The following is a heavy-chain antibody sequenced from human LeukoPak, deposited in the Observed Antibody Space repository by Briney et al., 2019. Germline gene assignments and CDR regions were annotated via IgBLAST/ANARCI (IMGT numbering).Heavy chain of an antibody. D-gene: IGHD3-3*01. CDR1: GYTFTGYY. V-gene: IGHV1-2*06. CDR3: ARWFYDFRSGYYIADY. J-gene: IGHJ4*02. CDR2: INPNSGGT. Sequence: ASVKVSCKASGYTFTGYYMHWVRQAPGQGLEWMGRINPNSGGTNYAQKFQGRVTMTRDTSISTAYMELSRLRSDDTAVYYCARWFYDFRSGYYIADYWGQGTLVTVSS.